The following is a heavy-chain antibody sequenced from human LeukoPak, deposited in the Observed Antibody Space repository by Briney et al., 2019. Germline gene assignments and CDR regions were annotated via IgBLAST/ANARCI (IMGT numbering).Heavy chain of an antibody. J-gene: IGHJ5*02. CDR2: ISHSGGTI. CDR1: GFTFGNSY. Sequence: GGSLRLSCAASGFTFGNSYMSWLRQAPGNGLQWVSYISHSGGTIHYADSVKGRFTISRDNAKNSLYLQMDSLRAEDTAVYFCARAPFDPKGYYQAPIPFDAWGQGTLVTVSS. V-gene: IGHV3-11*01. D-gene: IGHD3-22*01. CDR3: ARAPFDPKGYYQAPIPFDA.